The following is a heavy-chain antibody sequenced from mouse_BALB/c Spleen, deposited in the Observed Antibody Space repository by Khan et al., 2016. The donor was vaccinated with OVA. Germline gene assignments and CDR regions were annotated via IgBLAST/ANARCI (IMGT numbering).Heavy chain of an antibody. J-gene: IGHJ2*01. Sequence: QVQLQQSGAELAKPGASVKMSCKASGYTFIHYWILWVKQRPGQGLEWIGYINPSTGYTEYNQNFKDKAKLNADKSSSTAYMQLSSLTSEDSAVYYCARRGLRWDFDYWGQGTTLTVSS. CDR1: GYTFIHYW. CDR3: ARRGLRWDFDY. CDR2: INPSTGYT. V-gene: IGHV1-7*01. D-gene: IGHD1-1*01.